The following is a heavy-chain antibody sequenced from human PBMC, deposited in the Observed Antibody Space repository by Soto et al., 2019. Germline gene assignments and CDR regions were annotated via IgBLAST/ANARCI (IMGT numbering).Heavy chain of an antibody. Sequence: PGGSLRLSCLASGFTFSDFAMTWVRHVPGRGLEWVASLDGAGGSTYYAESVRGRFSISRDNSQNTLVLQMKRLTVDDTAIYYCAAPRDEYGSGVSWFTYGMDIWGQGTTVTVSS. CDR1: GFTFSDFA. J-gene: IGHJ6*02. D-gene: IGHD3-10*01. CDR3: AAPRDEYGSGVSWFTYGMDI. CDR2: LDGAGGST. V-gene: IGHV3-23*01.